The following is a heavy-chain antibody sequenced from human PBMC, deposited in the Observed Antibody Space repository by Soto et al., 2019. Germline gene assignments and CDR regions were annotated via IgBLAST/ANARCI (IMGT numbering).Heavy chain of an antibody. J-gene: IGHJ4*02. D-gene: IGHD6-19*01. CDR2: ISAYNGNT. CDR1: GYPFTSYG. V-gene: IGHV1-18*04. Sequence: XSVKVSCNAAGYPFTSYGISWGRQAPGQGLEWMGWISAYNGNTNYAQKLQGRVTMTTDTSTSTAYMELRSLRSDDTAVYYCARDVAVARDFDYWGQGTLVTVSS. CDR3: ARDVAVARDFDY.